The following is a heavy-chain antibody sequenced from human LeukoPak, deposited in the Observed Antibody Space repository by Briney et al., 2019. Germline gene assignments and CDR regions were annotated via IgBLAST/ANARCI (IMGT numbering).Heavy chain of an antibody. J-gene: IGHJ4*02. CDR1: GGTFSSYA. CDR3: ARARRITIFGADDY. D-gene: IGHD3-3*01. CDR2: IIPIFGTA. V-gene: IGHV1-69*13. Sequence: ASVKVSCKASGGTFSSYAISWVRQAPGQGLEWMGGIIPIFGTANYAQKFQGRVTITAGESTSTAYMELSSLRSEDTAVYYCARARRITIFGADDYWGQGTLVTVSS.